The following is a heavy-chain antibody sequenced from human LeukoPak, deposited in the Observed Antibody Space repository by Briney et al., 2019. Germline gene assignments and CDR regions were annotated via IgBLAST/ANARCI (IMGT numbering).Heavy chain of an antibody. CDR1: GYSFTSYW. V-gene: IGHV5-51*01. D-gene: IGHD5-12*01. J-gene: IGHJ3*02. CDR2: IYPGDSDT. CDR3: ARRQNSGYDEAGAFDI. Sequence: GESLKISCKGSGYSFTSYWIGWVRQMPGKGLEWMGIIYPGDSDTRYSPSFQGQVTISADKSISTAYLQWSSLKASDTAMYYCARRQNSGYDEAGAFDIWGQGTMVTVSS.